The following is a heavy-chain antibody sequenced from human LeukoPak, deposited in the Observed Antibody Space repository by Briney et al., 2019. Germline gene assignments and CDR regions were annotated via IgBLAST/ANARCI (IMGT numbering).Heavy chain of an antibody. CDR3: ARGGVDIVATIGSYYFDY. Sequence: ASVKVSCKASGYTFTGYYMHWVRQAPGQGLEWMGWINPNSGGTNFAQKFQGRVTMTRDTSITTAYMELSRLRSDDTAVYYCARGGVDIVATIGSYYFDYWGQGTLVTVSS. CDR2: INPNSGGT. CDR1: GYTFTGYY. D-gene: IGHD5-12*01. J-gene: IGHJ4*02. V-gene: IGHV1-2*02.